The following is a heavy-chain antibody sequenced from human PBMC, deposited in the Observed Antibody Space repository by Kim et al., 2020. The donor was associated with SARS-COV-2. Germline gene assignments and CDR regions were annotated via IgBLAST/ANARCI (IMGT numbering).Heavy chain of an antibody. Sequence: GGSLRLSCAASGFTGFTFSAYAMHWVRQAPGKGLEWVTLISYDGGNKYYADSVRDRFTISRDNSKNTVYLQMNSLRTEDTAVYYFARSRSYSTSWFFDF. CDR3: ARSRSYSTSWFFDF. V-gene: IGHV3-30-3*01. CDR1: GFTGFTFSAYA. D-gene: IGHD6-13*01. J-gene: IGHJ4*01. CDR2: ISYDGGNK.